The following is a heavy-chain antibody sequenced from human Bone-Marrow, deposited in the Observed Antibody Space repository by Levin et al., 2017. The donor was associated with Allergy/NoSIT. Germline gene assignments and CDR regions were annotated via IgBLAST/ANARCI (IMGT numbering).Heavy chain of an antibody. CDR1: GYSFTSYW. D-gene: IGHD6-19*01. Sequence: PGESLKISCKGSGYSFTSYWISWVRQMPGKGLEWMGRIDPSDAYTNYSPAFQGHVTISADTSINTAYLQCSSLKSSDTAMYYCARRLSSGWYAVDYWGQGTLVTVSS. CDR3: ARRLSSGWYAVDY. J-gene: IGHJ4*02. CDR2: IDPSDAYT. V-gene: IGHV5-10-1*01.